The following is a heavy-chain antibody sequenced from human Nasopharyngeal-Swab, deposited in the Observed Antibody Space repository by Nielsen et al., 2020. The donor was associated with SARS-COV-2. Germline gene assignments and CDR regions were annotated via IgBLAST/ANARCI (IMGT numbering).Heavy chain of an antibody. J-gene: IGHJ4*02. D-gene: IGHD1-14*01. CDR3: AKKGGTGVDRQLDY. CDR1: GFTFRNYA. V-gene: IGHV3-30*18. CDR2: ISFDGSTK. Sequence: GESLKISCAASGFTFRNYAMYWVRQAPGKGLEWVAVISFDGSTKYYEDSVKGRFTISRDNSKNTCNLQMNSLRVEDTAIYYCAKKGGTGVDRQLDYWGQGTLVTVSS.